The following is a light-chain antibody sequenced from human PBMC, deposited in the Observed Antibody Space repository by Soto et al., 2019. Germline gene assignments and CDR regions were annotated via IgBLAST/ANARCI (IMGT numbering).Light chain of an antibody. Sequence: EIVLTQSPGTLSLSPGERATLSCRASQTFTSGFLAWYQQKPGQAPRLLIYGASSRATGLPDRFSGSGSGTDFTLTISILEPEDFAVYYCQQYDSSPRTFGQGTNVEIK. CDR3: QQYDSSPRT. CDR1: QTFTSGF. V-gene: IGKV3-20*01. CDR2: GAS. J-gene: IGKJ1*01.